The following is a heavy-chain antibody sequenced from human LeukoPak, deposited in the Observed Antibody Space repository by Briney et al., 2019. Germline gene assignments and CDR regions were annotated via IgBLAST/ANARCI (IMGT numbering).Heavy chain of an antibody. Sequence: GASVKVSCKASGYTFTGYYMHWVRQAPGQGLEWMGWINPNSGGTNYAQKFQGRVTMTRDTSISTAYMELSRLRSDDTAVYYCARAPSWSLSGCFDYWGQGTLVTVSS. J-gene: IGHJ4*02. CDR1: GYTFTGYY. CDR2: INPNSGGT. D-gene: IGHD3-3*01. V-gene: IGHV1-2*02. CDR3: ARAPSWSLSGCFDY.